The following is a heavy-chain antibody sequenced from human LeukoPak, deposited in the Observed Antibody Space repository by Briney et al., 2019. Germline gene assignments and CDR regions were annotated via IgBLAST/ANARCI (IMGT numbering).Heavy chain of an antibody. J-gene: IGHJ4*02. V-gene: IGHV3-11*05. CDR3: ARVTRRGYYFDY. CDR1: GFTFSDYY. CDR2: ISSSSSYT. D-gene: IGHD1-14*01. Sequence: GGSLRLSCAASGFTFSDYYMSWIRQAPGKGLEWVSYISSSSSYTNYADSVKGRFTISRGNAKNSLYLQMNSLRAEDTAVYYRARVTRRGYYFDYWGQGTLVTVSS.